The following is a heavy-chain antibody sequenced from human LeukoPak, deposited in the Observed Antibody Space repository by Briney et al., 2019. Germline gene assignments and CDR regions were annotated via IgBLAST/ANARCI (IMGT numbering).Heavy chain of an antibody. CDR2: ISYDGSNK. CDR1: GFIFSSYG. V-gene: IGHV3-30*18. CDR3: AKGDLAVAVYFDY. J-gene: IGHJ4*02. Sequence: PGGSLRLSCAASGFIFSSYGMHWVRQAPGKGLEWVAVISYDGSNKYYADSVKGRFTISRDNSKNTLYLQMNSLRAEDTAVYYCAKGDLAVAVYFDYWGQGTLVTVSS. D-gene: IGHD6-19*01.